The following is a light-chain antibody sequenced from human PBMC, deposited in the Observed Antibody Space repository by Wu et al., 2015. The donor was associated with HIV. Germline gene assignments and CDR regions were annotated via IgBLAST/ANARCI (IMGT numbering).Light chain of an antibody. Sequence: EIVMTQSPATLSVSPGERATLSCRASQSVRSSYLAWYQQKPGQAPRLLIYGASSRATGIPDRFSGSGSGTDFTLTINRLEPEDFAVYHCQQYGSSPPTWTFGQGTKVEIK. J-gene: IGKJ1*01. CDR1: QSVRSSY. V-gene: IGKV3-20*01. CDR3: QQYGSSPPTWT. CDR2: GAS.